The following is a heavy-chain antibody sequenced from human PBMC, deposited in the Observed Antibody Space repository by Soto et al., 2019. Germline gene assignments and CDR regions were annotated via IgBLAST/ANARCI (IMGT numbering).Heavy chain of an antibody. Sequence: QVQLVESGGGVVQPGRSLRLSCAASGFTFSSYAMHWVRQAPGKGLEWVAVISYDGSNKYYADSVKGRFTISRDNSKNTLYLQMNSLRAEDTAVYYCARVYAIATTPAFDYWGQGTLVTVSS. J-gene: IGHJ4*02. D-gene: IGHD1-26*01. CDR1: GFTFSSYA. V-gene: IGHV3-30-3*01. CDR3: ARVYAIATTPAFDY. CDR2: ISYDGSNK.